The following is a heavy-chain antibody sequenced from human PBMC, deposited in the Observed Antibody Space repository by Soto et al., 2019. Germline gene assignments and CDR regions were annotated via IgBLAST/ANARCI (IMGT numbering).Heavy chain of an antibody. Sequence: QVQLVQSGGEVREPGASVKVSCKASGYSFLYYAISWVRQAPGQGLEWLGWSSPYNANTKYGERVQGRVTITTDTATSTAYLELRSLTSDDTAVYYCAVRGSDTSKGLLGWGQGTLVTVSS. CDR1: GYSFLYYA. CDR3: AVRGSDTSKGLLG. CDR2: SSPYNANT. D-gene: IGHD6-19*01. J-gene: IGHJ4*02. V-gene: IGHV1-18*01.